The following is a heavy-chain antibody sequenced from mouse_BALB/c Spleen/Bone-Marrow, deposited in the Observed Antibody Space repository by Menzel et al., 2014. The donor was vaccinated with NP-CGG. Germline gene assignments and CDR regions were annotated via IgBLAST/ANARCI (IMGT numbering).Heavy chain of an antibody. Sequence: EVQLQESGGGLVQPGGSLRLSCTASGFDFSRYWMSWVRQAPGKGLRWIGEINPESSTINYSPSLKDKFIISRDNAKNTLYLQMSKVRSEDTALYYCARLTYYGLTDYWGQGTTLTVSS. CDR2: INPESSTI. V-gene: IGHV4-1*02. CDR3: ARLTYYGLTDY. J-gene: IGHJ2*01. CDR1: GFDFSRYW. D-gene: IGHD1-2*01.